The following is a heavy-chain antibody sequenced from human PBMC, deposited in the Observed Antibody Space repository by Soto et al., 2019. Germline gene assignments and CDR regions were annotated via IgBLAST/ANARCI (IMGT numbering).Heavy chain of an antibody. CDR1: GGSISSSSYY. D-gene: IGHD3-22*01. CDR3: ARQLLRGYYDSSGPDAFDI. J-gene: IGHJ3*02. V-gene: IGHV4-39*01. Sequence: SETLSVTCTVSGGSISSSSYYWGWIRQPPGKGLEWIGSIYYSGSTYYNPSLKSRVTISVDTSKNQFSLKLSSVTAADTAVYYCARQLLRGYYDSSGPDAFDIWGQGTMVTVSS. CDR2: IYYSGST.